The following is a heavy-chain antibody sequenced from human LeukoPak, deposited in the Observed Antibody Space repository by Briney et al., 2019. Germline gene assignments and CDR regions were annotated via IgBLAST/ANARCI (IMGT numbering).Heavy chain of an antibody. CDR2: ISGSGGTI. CDR1: GFTFSSYA. V-gene: IGHV3-21*04. CDR3: ARDKADILTGYYIDY. D-gene: IGHD3-9*01. Sequence: GGSLGLSCVASGFTFSSYAMTWVRQAPGKGLEWVSAISGSGGTIYYADSVKGRFTISRDNAKNSLYLQMNSLRAEDTAVYYCARDKADILTGYYIDYWGQGTLVTVSS. J-gene: IGHJ4*02.